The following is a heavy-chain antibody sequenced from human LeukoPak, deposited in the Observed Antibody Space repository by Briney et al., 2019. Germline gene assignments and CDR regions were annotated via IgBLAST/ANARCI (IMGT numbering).Heavy chain of an antibody. CDR3: ARGTGTMIVVVIPIDY. V-gene: IGHV1-2*02. J-gene: IGHJ4*02. D-gene: IGHD3-22*01. Sequence: ASVKVSCKASAYSFTNYGISWLRQAPGQGLEWMGWIIPNSGGTNYAQKFQGRVTMTRDTSISTAYMELSRLRSDDTAVYYCARGTGTMIVVVIPIDYWGQGTLVTVSS. CDR1: AYSFTNYG. CDR2: IIPNSGGT.